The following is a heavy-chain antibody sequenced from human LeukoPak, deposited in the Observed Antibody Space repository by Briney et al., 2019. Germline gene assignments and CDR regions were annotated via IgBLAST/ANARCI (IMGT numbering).Heavy chain of an antibody. Sequence: GASVKVSCKASGYTFTSYGISWVRQAPGQGLEWMGRIIPIFGIVNHAQKFQDRVTVTTDESTTTVYMELSSLRSEDTAVYYCARGARGYSGGFDSLLYFDCWGQGTLVTVSS. CDR2: IIPIFGIV. CDR1: GYTFTSYG. J-gene: IGHJ4*02. CDR3: ARGARGYSGGFDSLLYFDC. V-gene: IGHV1-69*05. D-gene: IGHD5-12*01.